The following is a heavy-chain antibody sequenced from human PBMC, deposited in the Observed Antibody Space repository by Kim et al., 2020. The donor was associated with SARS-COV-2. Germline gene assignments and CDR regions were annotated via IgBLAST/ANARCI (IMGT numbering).Heavy chain of an antibody. Sequence: SETLSLTCTVSAASISGYYWSWIRQPPGKGLEWIGYIYYSGSTNYNPSLKSRLTISVDTSKNQFSLRLSSVTAADTAIYYCARHIDTTVRKALDYWGQGTLVTVSS. V-gene: IGHV4-59*08. CDR3: ARHIDTTVRKALDY. CDR2: IYYSGST. D-gene: IGHD3-10*01. CDR1: AASISGYY. J-gene: IGHJ4*02.